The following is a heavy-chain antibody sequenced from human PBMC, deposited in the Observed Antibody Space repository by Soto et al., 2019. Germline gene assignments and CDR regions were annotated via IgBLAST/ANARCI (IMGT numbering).Heavy chain of an antibody. CDR1: GFTFSSYA. Sequence: GSLRLSCAASGFTFSSYAMSWVRQAPGKGLQWVSAISGSGDNTYYADSVKGRFTVSRDNAKNTLYLQMNSLRAEDTAVYYCARSRIAAAGSWDYAFDIWGQGTMVTVSS. CDR3: ARSRIAAAGSWDYAFDI. J-gene: IGHJ3*02. V-gene: IGHV3-23*01. CDR2: ISGSGDNT. D-gene: IGHD6-13*01.